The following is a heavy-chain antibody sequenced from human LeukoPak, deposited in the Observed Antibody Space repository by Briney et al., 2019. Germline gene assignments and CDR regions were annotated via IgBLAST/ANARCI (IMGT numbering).Heavy chain of an antibody. D-gene: IGHD6-13*01. Sequence: GGSLRLSCAASGFTFSSYAMHWVRQAPGKGLEWVAVISYDGSNKYYADSVKGRFTISRDNSKNTLYLQMNSLRAEDTAVYYCARRRYSSSWYLVGYYYYGMDVWGQGTTVTVSS. J-gene: IGHJ6*02. CDR1: GFTFSSYA. CDR2: ISYDGSNK. CDR3: ARRRYSSSWYLVGYYYYGMDV. V-gene: IGHV3-30-3*01.